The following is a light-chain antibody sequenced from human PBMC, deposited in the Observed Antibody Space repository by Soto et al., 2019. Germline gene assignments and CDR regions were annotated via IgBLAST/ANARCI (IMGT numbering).Light chain of an antibody. Sequence: EIVVTQSPATLSVSPGERVTLSCRASQSVSSSLAWYQQRPGQAPRLLIYDTSTRAPEIAARFSGSGSGTEFTLTISSLQSEDVAVYYCQQYVHWPPGKFGQGTTVEIK. J-gene: IGKJ1*01. CDR2: DTS. V-gene: IGKV3-15*01. CDR3: QQYVHWPPGK. CDR1: QSVSSS.